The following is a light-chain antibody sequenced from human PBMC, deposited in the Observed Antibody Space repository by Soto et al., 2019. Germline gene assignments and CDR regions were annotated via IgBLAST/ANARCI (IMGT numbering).Light chain of an antibody. CDR3: QKCKVAPFT. J-gene: IGKJ4*01. Sequence: DIQMTQSPSSLSALVGDRVTITCRASQDMGKFLAWYQQKPGKVPKLLIYAASTLQSGVPSRFSGSGSGTDFTLTISSLQPEDVATYYCQKCKVAPFTFGGGTKVEIK. CDR2: AAS. CDR1: QDMGKF. V-gene: IGKV1-27*01.